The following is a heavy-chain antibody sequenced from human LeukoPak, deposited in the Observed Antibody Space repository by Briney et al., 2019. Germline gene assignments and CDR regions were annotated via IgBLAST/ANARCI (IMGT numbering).Heavy chain of an antibody. CDR2: ISPSVGST. D-gene: IGHD3-3*01. J-gene: IGHJ4*02. V-gene: IGHV1-46*01. Sequence: ASVKVSCKASGYTFTNNFIHWVRQAPGQGLEWMGIISPSVGSTTYAQKFQGRVTMTRDMSTSTVYMELSSLRSEDTAVYYCARGYSGYYTPFDYWGQGTLVTVSS. CDR1: GYTFTNNF. CDR3: ARGYSGYYTPFDY.